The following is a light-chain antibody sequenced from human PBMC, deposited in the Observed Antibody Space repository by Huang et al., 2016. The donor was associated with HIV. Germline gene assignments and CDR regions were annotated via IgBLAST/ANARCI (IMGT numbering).Light chain of an antibody. CDR1: QSVRDK. CDR3: QQYESWPPRT. V-gene: IGKV3-15*01. CDR2: ATS. Sequence: EIVMTQSPDTLSVSPGERATLSCRASQSVRDKLAWYQQKPGQAPRLLLHATSTRAAGVPARFSGSGSGTELTLTISSLQSEDCGVYYCQQYESWPPRTFGGGTKVEIK. J-gene: IGKJ4*01.